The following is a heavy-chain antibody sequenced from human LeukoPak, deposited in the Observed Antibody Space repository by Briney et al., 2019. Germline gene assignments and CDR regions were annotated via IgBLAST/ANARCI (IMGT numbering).Heavy chain of an antibody. V-gene: IGHV3-23*01. CDR2: ISSTGGTA. CDR3: AKNGDRGAYCSGGSCYPYYYYNMDV. J-gene: IGHJ6*03. CDR1: GFTFSSFG. Sequence: GGSLRLSCAASGFTFSSFGISWVRQAPGKGLEWVSAISSTGGTAYYADSVKGRFTISRDNSKNTLYLQMNSLRAEDTAIYYCAKNGDRGAYCSGGSCYPYYYYNMDVWGKGTTVTISS. D-gene: IGHD2-15*01.